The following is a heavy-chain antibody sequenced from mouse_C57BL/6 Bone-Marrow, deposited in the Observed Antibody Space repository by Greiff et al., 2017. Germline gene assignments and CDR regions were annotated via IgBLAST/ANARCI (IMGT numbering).Heavy chain of an antibody. V-gene: IGHV5-17*01. J-gene: IGHJ3*01. CDR3: ARAYGNYGTWFAY. CDR2: ISSGSSTN. CDR1: GFTFSDYG. Sequence: EVQRVESGGGLVKPGGSLKLSCAASGFTFSDYGMHWVRQAPEKGLEWVAYISSGSSTNYYADTVKGRFTISRDNAKNTLFLQMTSLRSEDTAMYYGARAYGNYGTWFAYWGQGTLVTVSA. D-gene: IGHD2-1*01.